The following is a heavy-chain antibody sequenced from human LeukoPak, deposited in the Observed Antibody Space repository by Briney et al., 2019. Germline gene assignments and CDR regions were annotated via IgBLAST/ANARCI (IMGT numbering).Heavy chain of an antibody. J-gene: IGHJ4*02. V-gene: IGHV4-30-4*08. CDR3: AGVPTTYCTNGVCYYFDY. CDR1: GGSISSGDYY. D-gene: IGHD2-8*01. CDR2: IYYSGST. Sequence: PSETLSLTCTVSGGSISSGDYYWSWIRQPPGKGLEWIGYIYYSGSTYYNPSLKSRVTISVDTSKNQFSLKLSSVTAADTAVYYCAGVPTTYCTNGVCYYFDYWGQGTLVTVSS.